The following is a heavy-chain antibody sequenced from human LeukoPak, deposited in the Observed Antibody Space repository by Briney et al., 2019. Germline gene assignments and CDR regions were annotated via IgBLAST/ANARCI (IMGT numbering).Heavy chain of an antibody. CDR2: ISSSGSYI. CDR1: GFTFSSYS. CDR3: ARDLISGDYTFDY. D-gene: IGHD4-11*01. V-gene: IGHV3-21*01. Sequence: PGGSLRLSCAASGFTFSSYSMNWVRQAPGKGLEWVSSISSSGSYIYYADAVKGRFTISRDNAKNSLYLQMNSLRDEDTAVYYCARDLISGDYTFDYWGQGALVTVSS. J-gene: IGHJ4*02.